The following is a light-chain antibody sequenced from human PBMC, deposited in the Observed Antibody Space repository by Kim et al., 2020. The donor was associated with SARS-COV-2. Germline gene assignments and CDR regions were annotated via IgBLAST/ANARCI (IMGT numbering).Light chain of an antibody. CDR2: QDS. V-gene: IGLV3-1*01. J-gene: IGLJ3*02. CDR1: KLGDKY. Sequence: VSVAPGQTASITCSGDKLGDKYACWYQQKPGQSPVLVIYQDSKRPSGIPERFSGSNSGNTATLTISGTQAMDEADYYCQAWDSSRVFGGGTQLT. CDR3: QAWDSSRV.